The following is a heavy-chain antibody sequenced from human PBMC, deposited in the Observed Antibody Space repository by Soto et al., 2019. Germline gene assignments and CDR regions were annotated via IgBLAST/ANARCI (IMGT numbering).Heavy chain of an antibody. Sequence: QVQLMQSGAEVKKPGASVKVSCKASGDTFTDYYIHWVRQAPGQGLEWMGTVNPSGGHTTYAQHFLGRVTTTRDTSTSTLYMDVTSLGSEDTAVYYCAIGGHVVVVTAALDSWGQGTLVTVSS. J-gene: IGHJ4*02. CDR2: VNPSGGHT. CDR3: AIGGHVVVVTAALDS. D-gene: IGHD2-21*02. V-gene: IGHV1-46*01. CDR1: GDTFTDYY.